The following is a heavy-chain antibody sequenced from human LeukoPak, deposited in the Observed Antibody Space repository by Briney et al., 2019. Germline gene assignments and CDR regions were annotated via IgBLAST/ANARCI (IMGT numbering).Heavy chain of an antibody. D-gene: IGHD3-10*01. J-gene: IGHJ4*02. CDR3: ARVQEWWTPEMYYYGSGSYYTENDH. Sequence: SSVKVSCKASGYTFTSYDINWVRQATGQGLEWMGWMNPNSGNTGYAQKFQGRVTMTRNTSISTAYMELSSLRSEDTAVYYCARVQEWWTPEMYYYGSGSYYTENDHWGQGTLVTVSS. V-gene: IGHV1-8*01. CDR2: MNPNSGNT. CDR1: GYTFTSYD.